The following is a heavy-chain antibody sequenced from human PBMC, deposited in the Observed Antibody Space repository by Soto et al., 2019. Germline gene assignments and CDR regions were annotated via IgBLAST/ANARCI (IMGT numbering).Heavy chain of an antibody. D-gene: IGHD2-15*01. Sequence: ESVGGVVQPGRSLRLSCAASGFTFSSYGMHWVRQAPGKGLEWVAVISYDGSNKYYADSVKGRFTISRDNSKNTLYLQMNSLRAEDTAVYYCAKDREYCSGGSCYWFDYWGQGTLVTVSS. J-gene: IGHJ4*02. CDR1: GFTFSSYG. CDR3: AKDREYCSGGSCYWFDY. V-gene: IGHV3-30*18. CDR2: ISYDGSNK.